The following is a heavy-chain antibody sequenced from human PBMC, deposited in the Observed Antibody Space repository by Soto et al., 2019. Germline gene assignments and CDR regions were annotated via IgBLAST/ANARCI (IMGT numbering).Heavy chain of an antibody. V-gene: IGHV4-30-2*01. CDR1: GGSISSGGYS. J-gene: IGHJ4*02. CDR3: ARAHYGDY. Sequence: PSETLSLTCAVSGGSISSGGYSWSWIRQPPGKGLEWIGYIYESGSTYYNPSLKSRVTISVDRSKNQFSLKLSSVTAADTAVYYCARAHYGDYWGQGTLVTVSS. CDR2: IYESGST.